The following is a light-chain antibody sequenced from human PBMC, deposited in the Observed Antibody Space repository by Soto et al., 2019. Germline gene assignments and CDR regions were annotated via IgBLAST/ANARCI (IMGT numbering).Light chain of an antibody. Sequence: QSVLTQPPSASGTPGQRVTISCSGSSSNIGSNYSYWYQQLPGTAPKLLVFRNNQRPSGVPARFSGSKAGTSASLAISGLRSEDEAYYYCSACDDSLSGYVFGTGTKVTVL. J-gene: IGLJ1*01. CDR2: RNN. CDR1: SSNIGSNY. CDR3: SACDDSLSGYV. V-gene: IGLV1-47*01.